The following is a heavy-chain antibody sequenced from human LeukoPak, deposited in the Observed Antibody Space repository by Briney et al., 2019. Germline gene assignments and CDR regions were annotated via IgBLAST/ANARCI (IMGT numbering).Heavy chain of an antibody. J-gene: IGHJ4*02. V-gene: IGHV6-1*01. D-gene: IGHD6-6*01. CDR1: GDSVSSNSAA. Sequence: HSQTLSLTCAISGDSVSSNSAAWNWIRQSPSRGLEWLGRTYYRSKRYNDYAVSVKSRITINPDTSKNQFSLQLNSVTPEDTAVYYCARGPSEIAARVYYFDYWGQGTLVTVSS. CDR2: TYYRSKRYN. CDR3: ARGPSEIAARVYYFDY.